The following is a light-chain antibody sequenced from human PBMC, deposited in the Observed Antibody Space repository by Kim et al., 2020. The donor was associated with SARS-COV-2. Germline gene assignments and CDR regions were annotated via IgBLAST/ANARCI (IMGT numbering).Light chain of an antibody. J-gene: IGKJ1*01. CDR3: QQSYRTPPT. Sequence: ASVGDRVTITCRTSQNISSFLNWYQHKPGNAPKLLIYGASTLQTGVPSRFSGTGSGTDFTLTISYLQPEDFASYFCQQSYRTPPTFGPGTKVDIK. V-gene: IGKV1-39*01. CDR1: QNISSF. CDR2: GAS.